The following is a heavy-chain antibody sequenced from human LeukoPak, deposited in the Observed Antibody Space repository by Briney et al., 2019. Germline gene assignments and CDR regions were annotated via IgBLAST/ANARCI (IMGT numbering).Heavy chain of an antibody. CDR3: AREGNYYDSSGYLFDY. D-gene: IGHD3-22*01. V-gene: IGHV3-72*01. CDR1: GFTFSDHY. J-gene: IGHJ4*02. CDR2: TRNKANSYTT. Sequence: GGSLRLSCAASGFTFSDHYMDWVRQAPGKGLEWVGRTRNKANSYTTEYAASVKGRFTISRDDSKNSLYLLMNSLKTEDTAVYYCAREGNYYDSSGYLFDYWGQGTLVTVSS.